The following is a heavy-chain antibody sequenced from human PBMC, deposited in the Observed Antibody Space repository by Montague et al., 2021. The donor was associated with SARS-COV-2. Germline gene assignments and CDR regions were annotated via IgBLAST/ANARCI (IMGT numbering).Heavy chain of an antibody. CDR2: IYYSGST. CDR3: AREGGWLSRGSYYFDY. V-gene: IGHV4-39*07. J-gene: IGHJ4*02. CDR1: GGSISSSSYY. D-gene: IGHD3-22*01. Sequence: SETLSLTCTVSGGSISSSSYYWGWIRQPPGKGLERIGSIYYSGSTYYXXXLKSRVTISVDTSKNQFSLKLSSVTAADTAVYYCAREGGWLSRGSYYFDYWGQGTLVTVSS.